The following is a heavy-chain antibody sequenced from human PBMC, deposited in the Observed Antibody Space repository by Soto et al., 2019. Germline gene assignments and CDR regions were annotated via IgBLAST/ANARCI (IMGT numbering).Heavy chain of an antibody. J-gene: IGHJ3*02. CDR2: IYHIGST. CDR3: AREYVSCGGDCYSDAFDI. Sequence: XATLSLTCAVSGYSISSGYFWCWIRQPPGKGLECIASIYHIGSTYFNPSLKSRVTISVDTSKNHFSLKLNSVTAADTAVYYCAREYVSCGGDCYSDAFDIWGQGTMVTVSS. D-gene: IGHD2-21*02. V-gene: IGHV4-38-2*02. CDR1: GYSISSGYF.